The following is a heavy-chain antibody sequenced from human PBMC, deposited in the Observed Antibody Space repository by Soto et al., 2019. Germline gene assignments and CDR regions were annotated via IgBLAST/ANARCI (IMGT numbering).Heavy chain of an antibody. V-gene: IGHV4-31*03. CDR3: ARERGFGYYYSSGYIPAPYYYGMDV. CDR1: GGSISSGGYY. D-gene: IGHD3-22*01. Sequence: PSETLSLTCTVSGGSISSGGYYWSWIRQHPGKGLEWIGYIYYSGSTYYNPSLKSRVTISVDTSKNQFSLKLSSVTAADTAVYYCARERGFGYYYSSGYIPAPYYYGMDVWGQGTTVTVSS. CDR2: IYYSGST. J-gene: IGHJ6*02.